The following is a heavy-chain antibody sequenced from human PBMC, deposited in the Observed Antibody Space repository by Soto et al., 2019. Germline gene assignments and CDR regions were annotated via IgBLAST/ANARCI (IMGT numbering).Heavy chain of an antibody. Sequence: QVQLQQWGAGLLKPSETLSLTCAVYGGSFSGSYWAWIRQSPQRGLEWIGEVSHSGSAYYNSSLKRRVTLSVDASKTQFSLRLSSVPAADTAVYFCASGPFTTITPPPFDSWGQGTLVTVSS. V-gene: IGHV4-34*01. J-gene: IGHJ4*02. D-gene: IGHD5-12*01. CDR3: ASGPFTTITPPPFDS. CDR1: GGSFSGSY. CDR2: VSHSGSA.